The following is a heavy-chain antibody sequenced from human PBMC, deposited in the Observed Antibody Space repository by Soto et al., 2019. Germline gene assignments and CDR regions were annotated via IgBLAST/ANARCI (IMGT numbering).Heavy chain of an antibody. CDR1: GGSVISGSYY. CDR2: IYYSGST. Sequence: PSETLSLTCTVSGGSVISGSYYWIWIRQPPGKGLEWIGYIYYSGSTNYDPSLKSRVTISVDTSKNQFSLKLSSVTAADTAVYYCARAHSSGWYQFDYWGQGTLVTVSS. J-gene: IGHJ4*02. V-gene: IGHV4-61*01. CDR3: ARAHSSGWYQFDY. D-gene: IGHD6-19*01.